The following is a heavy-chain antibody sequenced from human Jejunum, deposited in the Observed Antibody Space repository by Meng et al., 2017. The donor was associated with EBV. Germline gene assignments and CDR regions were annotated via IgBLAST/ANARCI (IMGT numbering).Heavy chain of an antibody. J-gene: IGHJ4*01. CDR1: GYTFTRYG. Sequence: QVQLGQAGVEGKKPGASGKVSCKTSGYTFTRYGISWVRTAPGHGPEWMGWITVYNGNTNYAPRLQGRVTMTTDLSTSTAYMELRSLRSDDTAVYYCARDSSGYNANDKVSDYWGQGTLVTVSS. CDR2: ITVYNGNT. CDR3: ARDSSGYNANDKVSDY. V-gene: IGHV1-18*01. D-gene: IGHD5-12*01.